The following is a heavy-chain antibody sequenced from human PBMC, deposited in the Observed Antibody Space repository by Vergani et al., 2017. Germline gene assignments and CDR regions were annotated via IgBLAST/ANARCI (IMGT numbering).Heavy chain of an antibody. CDR3: AGVGDYDRPNWFDP. V-gene: IGHV4-39*07. J-gene: IGHJ5*02. CDR2: IYYSGST. D-gene: IGHD4-17*01. CDR1: GGSISSSSYY. Sequence: QLQLQESGPGLVKPSETLSLTCTVSGGSISSSSYYWGWIRQPPGKGLEWIGSIYYSGSTYYNPSLKSRVTISVDTSKNQFSLKLSSVTAAEAAVYYCAGVGDYDRPNWFDPWDQGTLVTVSA.